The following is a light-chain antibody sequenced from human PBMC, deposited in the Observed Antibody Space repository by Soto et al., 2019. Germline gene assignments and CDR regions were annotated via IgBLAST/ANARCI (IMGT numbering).Light chain of an antibody. Sequence: EVVLKQSPGTLSFSPGERATLSCRASQIVTINSLAWYQQKPGQPPRLLIYAAYTRASAIPDRFSGSGSWRDFTLTISRLQPEYLSLYYCQQYGDSPFTFGPGTRVD. CDR2: AAY. CDR1: QIVTINS. J-gene: IGKJ3*01. CDR3: QQYGDSPFT. V-gene: IGKV3-20*01.